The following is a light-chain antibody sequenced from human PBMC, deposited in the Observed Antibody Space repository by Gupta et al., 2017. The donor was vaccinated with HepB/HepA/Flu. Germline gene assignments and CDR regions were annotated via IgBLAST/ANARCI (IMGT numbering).Light chain of an antibody. CDR3: QKYNSAPLT. J-gene: IGKJ4*01. V-gene: IGKV1-27*01. CDR2: AAS. Sequence: DIQMTQSPSSLSASIGDTVTITCRASQGIHNFLAWYQQKPGKIPKVLIYAASTLQSGFPSRVSGSGSGTDFTLTISSLQTEDVATYYCQKYNSAPLTFGGGTKVEIK. CDR1: QGIHNF.